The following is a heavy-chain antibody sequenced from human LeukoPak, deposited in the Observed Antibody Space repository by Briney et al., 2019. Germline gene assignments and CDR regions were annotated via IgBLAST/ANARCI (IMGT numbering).Heavy chain of an antibody. D-gene: IGHD1-14*01. CDR3: ARGPPHLSDY. J-gene: IGHJ4*02. CDR2: INSDGSNT. Sequence: GGSLRLSCAASGFTFRSYWMHWVRQAPGKGLVWVSHINSDGSNTDYADSVKGRFTISRDNAKNSLYLQMNSLRAEDTALYYCARGPPHLSDYWGQGTLVTVSS. V-gene: IGHV3-74*01. CDR1: GFTFRSYW.